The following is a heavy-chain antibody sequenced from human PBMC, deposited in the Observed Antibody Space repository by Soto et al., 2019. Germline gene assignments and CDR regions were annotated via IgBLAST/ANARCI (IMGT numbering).Heavy chain of an antibody. CDR3: ASFDNTVTNFDY. CDR2: INPSGGST. Sequence: ASVKVSCKASGYTFTSYYMHWVRQAPGQGLEWMGIINPSGGSTSYAQKFQGRVTMTRDTSTSTVYMEPSSLRSEDTAVYYCASFDNTVTNFDYWGQGTLVTVSS. V-gene: IGHV1-46*01. CDR1: GYTFTSYY. D-gene: IGHD4-17*01. J-gene: IGHJ4*02.